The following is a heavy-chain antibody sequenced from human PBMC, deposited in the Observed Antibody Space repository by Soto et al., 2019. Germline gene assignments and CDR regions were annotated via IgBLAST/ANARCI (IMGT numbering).Heavy chain of an antibody. CDR3: ARAYDSSMNYFHY. J-gene: IGHJ4*02. D-gene: IGHD3-22*01. CDR1: GFTFSSFA. V-gene: IGHV3-30-3*01. Sequence: QVQLVESGGGVVQPGRSLRLSCAASGFTFSSFAIHWVRQAPGKGLEWVSRISYDGSNKYYADSVKGRFTISRDNSKNTLYLQMNSLRAEDTAVYYCARAYDSSMNYFHYWGQGTLVTVSS. CDR2: ISYDGSNK.